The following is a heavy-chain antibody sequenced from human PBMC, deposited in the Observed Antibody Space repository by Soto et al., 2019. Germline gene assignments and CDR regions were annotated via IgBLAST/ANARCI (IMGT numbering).Heavy chain of an antibody. CDR2: IIPIFGTA. CDR3: ARGKRYFDPNYSGMDV. V-gene: IGHV1-69*13. D-gene: IGHD3-9*01. Sequence: SVKVSCKASGGTFSSYAISWVRQAPGQGLEWMGGIIPIFGTANYAQKFQGRVTITADESTSTAYMELSSLRSEDTAVYYCARGKRYFDPNYSGMDVWGQGTKVTVSS. CDR1: GGTFSSYA. J-gene: IGHJ6*02.